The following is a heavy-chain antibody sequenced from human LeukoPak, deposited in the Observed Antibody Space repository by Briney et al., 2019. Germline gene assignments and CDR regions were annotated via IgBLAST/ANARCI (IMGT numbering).Heavy chain of an antibody. CDR1: GFTFSSYS. J-gene: IGHJ4*02. D-gene: IGHD6-13*01. CDR2: ISSSSSYI. V-gene: IGHV3-21*01. CDR3: ASELYSSSPIGY. Sequence: PGGSLRLSCAASGFTFSSYSMNWVRQAPGKGLEWVSSISSSSSYIYYADSVKGRFTISRDNAKNSLYLQMNSLRAEDTAVYYCASELYSSSPIGYWGQGTLVTVSS.